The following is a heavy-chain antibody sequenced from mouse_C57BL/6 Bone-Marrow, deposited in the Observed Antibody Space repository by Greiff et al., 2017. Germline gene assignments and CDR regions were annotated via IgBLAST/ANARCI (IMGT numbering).Heavy chain of an antibody. Sequence: QVQLKQSGPELVKPGASVKISCKASGYAFSSSWMNWVKQRPGKGLEWIGRIYPGDGDTNYNGKFKGKATLTADKSSSTAYMQLSSLTSEDSAVYFCAHTAQASFDYWGQGTTLTVSS. CDR2: IYPGDGDT. CDR1: GYAFSSSW. J-gene: IGHJ2*01. D-gene: IGHD3-2*02. CDR3: AHTAQASFDY. V-gene: IGHV1-82*01.